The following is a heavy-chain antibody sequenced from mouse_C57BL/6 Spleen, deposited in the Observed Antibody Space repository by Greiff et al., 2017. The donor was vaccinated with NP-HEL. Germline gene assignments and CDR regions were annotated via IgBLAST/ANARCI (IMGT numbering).Heavy chain of an antibody. CDR2: IYPGNSDT. CDR1: GYTFTSYW. J-gene: IGHJ1*03. V-gene: IGHV1-5*01. Sequence: VQLQQSGTVLARPGASVKMSCKTSGYTFTSYWMHWVKQRPGQGLEWIGAIYPGNSDTSYNQKFKGKAKLTAVTSASTAYMELSSLTNEDSAVDYCTSTVVAFHWYFDVWGTGTTVTVSS. CDR3: TSTVVAFHWYFDV. D-gene: IGHD1-1*01.